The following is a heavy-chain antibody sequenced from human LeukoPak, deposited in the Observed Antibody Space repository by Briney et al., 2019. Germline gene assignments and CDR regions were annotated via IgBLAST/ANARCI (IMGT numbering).Heavy chain of an antibody. CDR1: GFTFSSYA. D-gene: IGHD6-19*01. V-gene: IGHV3-30-3*01. CDR3: ARDRSSGWFDC. CDR2: ISYDGSNK. J-gene: IGHJ4*02. Sequence: GGSLRLSCAASGFTFSSYAMRWVRQAPGKGLEWVAVISYDGSNKYYADSVKGRFTISRDNSKNTLYLQMNSLRAEDTAVYYCARDRSSGWFDCWGQGTLVTVSS.